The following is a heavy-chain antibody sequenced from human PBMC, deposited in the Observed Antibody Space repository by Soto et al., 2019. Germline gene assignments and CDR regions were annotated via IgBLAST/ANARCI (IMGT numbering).Heavy chain of an antibody. Sequence: SETLSLACTFSTASVNIYYWSWIRQPAGKGLEWIGRLYANENTDYNPSLRSRVTISVDTKRQFSLKLSSVTAADTAVYYCARDHPNWYFDLWGRGTTVTVSS. J-gene: IGHJ2*01. V-gene: IGHV4-4*07. CDR2: LYANENT. CDR3: ARDHPNWYFDL. CDR1: TASVNIYY.